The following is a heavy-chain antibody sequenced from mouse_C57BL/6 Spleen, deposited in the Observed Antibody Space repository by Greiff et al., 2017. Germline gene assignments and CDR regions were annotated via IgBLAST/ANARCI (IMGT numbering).Heavy chain of an antibody. J-gene: IGHJ1*03. CDR1: GYTFTDYY. V-gene: IGHV1-76*01. Sequence: VQLQQSGAELVRPGASVKLSCKASGYTFTDYYINWVKQRPGQGLEWIARIYPGSGNTYYNETFKGKATLTAEKSSSTAYMQLSSLTSEDSAVYFCARAATYYSNSWYFDVWGTGTTVTVSS. CDR2: IYPGSGNT. D-gene: IGHD2-5*01. CDR3: ARAATYYSNSWYFDV.